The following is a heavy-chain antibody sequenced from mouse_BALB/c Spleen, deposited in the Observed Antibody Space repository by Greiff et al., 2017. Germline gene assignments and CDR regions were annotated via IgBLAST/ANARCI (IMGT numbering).Heavy chain of an antibody. J-gene: IGHJ2*01. CDR1: GFTFTDYY. CDR2: IRNKANGYTT. V-gene: IGHV7-3*02. CDR3: ARDLESLDY. Sequence: EVQGVESGGGLVQPGGSLRLSCATSGFTFTDYYMSWVRQPPGKALEWLGFIRNKANGYTTEYSASVKGRFTISRDNSQSILYLQMNTLRAEDSATYYCARDLESLDYWGQGTTLTVSS.